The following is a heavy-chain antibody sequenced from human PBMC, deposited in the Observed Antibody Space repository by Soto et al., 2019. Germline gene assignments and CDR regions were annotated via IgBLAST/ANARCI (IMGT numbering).Heavy chain of an antibody. CDR3: VKGDFDILTGLDY. V-gene: IGHV3-9*01. CDR2: ISWNSVSI. CDR1: GFTFKDYA. J-gene: IGHJ4*02. D-gene: IGHD3-9*01. Sequence: GGSLRLSCAGSGFTFKDYAMHWVRQAPGKGLEWVAGISWNSVSIGYADSVKGRFTISRDDAKNSLYLQMNSLRTEDTALYYWVKGDFDILTGLDYWGRGTLVTVSS.